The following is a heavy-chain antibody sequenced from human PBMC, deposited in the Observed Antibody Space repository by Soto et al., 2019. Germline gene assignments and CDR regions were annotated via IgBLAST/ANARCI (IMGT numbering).Heavy chain of an antibody. CDR1: GFTLRGYA. J-gene: IGHJ4*02. CDR2: FSGSGGST. D-gene: IGHD6-13*01. CDR3: AYSSTPFDY. V-gene: IGHV3-23*01. Sequence: EVQLLESGGGLVQPGGSLRLSCAASGFTLRGYAMSWVGQAPGKGLEWVSAFSGSGGSTYYADSVKGRFTISRDNSKNTLYLQMNSLRAEDTAVYYCAYSSTPFDYWGQGTLVTVSS.